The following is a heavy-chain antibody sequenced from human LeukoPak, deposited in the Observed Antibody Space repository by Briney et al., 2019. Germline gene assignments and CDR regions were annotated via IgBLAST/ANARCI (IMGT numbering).Heavy chain of an antibody. CDR1: GGSFSGYY. J-gene: IGHJ4*02. CDR3: ARDLEYCSSTSCPFDY. V-gene: IGHV4-34*01. Sequence: SETLSLTCAVYGGSFSGYYWSWIRQPPGKGLEWIGEINPSVSTNYNPSLKSRVTISVDTSKNHFTLKLNSVTAADTAVYYCARDLEYCSSTSCPFDYWGQRTLVTVSS. D-gene: IGHD2-2*01. CDR2: INPSVST.